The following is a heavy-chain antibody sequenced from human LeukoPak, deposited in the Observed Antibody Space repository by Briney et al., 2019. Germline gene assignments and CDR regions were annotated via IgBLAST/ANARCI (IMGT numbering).Heavy chain of an antibody. CDR1: GFTFSSYS. CDR3: ARGGSGSFRNYFDY. J-gene: IGHJ4*02. D-gene: IGHD1-26*01. CDR2: ISSSSSYI. V-gene: IGHV3-21*01. Sequence: PGGSLRLSCAASGFTFSSYSMNWVRQAPGKGLEWVSSISSSSSYIYYADSVKGRFTISRDNAKNSLYLQMNSLRAEDTAVYYCARGGSGSFRNYFDYWGQGTLVTVSS.